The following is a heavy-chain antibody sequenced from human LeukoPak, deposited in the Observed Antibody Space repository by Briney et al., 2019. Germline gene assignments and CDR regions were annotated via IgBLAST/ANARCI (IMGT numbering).Heavy chain of an antibody. Sequence: PSETLSLTCTVYGGSISSSSYYWGWIRQPPGKGLEWIGSIYYSGSTYYNPSLKSRVTISVDTSKNQFSLKLSSVTAADTAVYYCARHSQWELERNWFDPWGQGTLVTVSS. D-gene: IGHD1-26*01. V-gene: IGHV4-39*01. CDR1: GGSISSSSYY. J-gene: IGHJ5*02. CDR3: ARHSQWELERNWFDP. CDR2: IYYSGST.